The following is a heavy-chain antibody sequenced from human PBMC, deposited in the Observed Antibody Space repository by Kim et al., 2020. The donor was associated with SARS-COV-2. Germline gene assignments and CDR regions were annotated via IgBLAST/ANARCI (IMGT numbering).Heavy chain of an antibody. CDR1: GGSISSYY. J-gene: IGHJ4*02. Sequence: SETLSLTCTVSGGSISSYYWSWIRQPPGKGLEWIGYIYYSGSTNYNPSLKSRVTISVDTSKNQFSLKLSSVTAADTAVYYCARAVGSMWIVVAHYFDYWGQGSLVTVSS. V-gene: IGHV4-59*01. CDR3: ARAVGSMWIVVAHYFDY. D-gene: IGHD3-22*01. CDR2: IYYSGST.